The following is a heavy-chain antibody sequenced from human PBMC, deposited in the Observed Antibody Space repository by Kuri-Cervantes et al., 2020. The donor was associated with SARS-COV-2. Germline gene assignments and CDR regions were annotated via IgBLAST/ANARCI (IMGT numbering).Heavy chain of an antibody. Sequence: ASVKVSCKASGYTFTSYDINWVRQATGQGLEWMGWMHPNSGNTGYAQKFQGRVTITRNTSISTAYMELSSLRSEDTAVYYCARWAPGGYDFWSGPLDYWGQGTLVTVSS. CDR2: MHPNSGNT. CDR1: GYTFTSYD. CDR3: ARWAPGGYDFWSGPLDY. D-gene: IGHD3-3*01. J-gene: IGHJ4*02. V-gene: IGHV1-8*03.